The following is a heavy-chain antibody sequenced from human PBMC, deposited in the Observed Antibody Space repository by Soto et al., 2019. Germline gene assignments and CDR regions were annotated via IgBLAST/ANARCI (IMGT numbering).Heavy chain of an antibody. Sequence: QLQLQESGPGLEKPSETQSLTCTVSGGSISSNSYYWAWIRQPPGKGLEWIGSGYHGGNTYYNPSHKSRVTISVDTSTNQFSLKLNSVTAADTAVYYCARHLSGYGYLYFEYWGQGILVTVSS. CDR2: GYHGGNT. CDR1: GGSISSNSYY. CDR3: ARHLSGYGYLYFEY. D-gene: IGHD5-18*01. V-gene: IGHV4-39*01. J-gene: IGHJ4*02.